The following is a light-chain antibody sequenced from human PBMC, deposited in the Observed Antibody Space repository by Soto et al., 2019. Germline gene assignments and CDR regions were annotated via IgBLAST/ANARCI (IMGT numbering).Light chain of an antibody. CDR2: AAS. CDR1: QDIRNT. Sequence: AIQMTQSPSSLSASAGDRVAISCRASQDIRNTLAWYQQKPGEAPKLLIFAASNLQSGVPSRFSGSGSVTDFTLAINGLQPEDFATYYCLQYYNFSWTFGQGTKVDIK. CDR3: LQYYNFSWT. V-gene: IGKV1-6*01. J-gene: IGKJ1*01.